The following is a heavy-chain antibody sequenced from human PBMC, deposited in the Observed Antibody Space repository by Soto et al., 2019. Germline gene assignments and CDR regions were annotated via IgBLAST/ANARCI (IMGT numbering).Heavy chain of an antibody. J-gene: IGHJ6*01. CDR2: IDWDDDK. CDR1: VFSLSTSGIC. Sequence: SGPTLVNPAHTLTLTFTFSVFSLSTSGICLILIRQPPGKALECLALIDWDDDKYYSTSLKTRLTISNDTSKNQVVLTMTNMDPVETETYYCARSVRIRISGGMEVWGQGTTVNVSS. D-gene: IGHD2-15*01. CDR3: ARSVRIRISGGMEV. V-gene: IGHV2-70*01.